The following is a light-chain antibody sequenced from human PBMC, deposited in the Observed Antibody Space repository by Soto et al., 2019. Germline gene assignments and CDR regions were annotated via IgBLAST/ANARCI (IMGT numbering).Light chain of an antibody. CDR2: RAS. CDR1: QSVSNNY. J-gene: IGKJ1*01. Sequence: EIVLTQSPGTLSLSPGQRATLCCRASQSVSNNYLAWYQQKPGQAPRLLIYRASNSATGIPARFSRSGSGTDFTLTISRLEPEDLAVYYYQQYGSSGTFGQGTKVDIK. V-gene: IGKV3-20*01. CDR3: QQYGSSGT.